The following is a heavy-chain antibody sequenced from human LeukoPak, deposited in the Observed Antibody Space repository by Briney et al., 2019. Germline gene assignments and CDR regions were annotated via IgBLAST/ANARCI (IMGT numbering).Heavy chain of an antibody. CDR1: GFTFSSYW. V-gene: IGHV3-74*01. D-gene: IGHD3-10*01. Sequence: GGSLRLSCAASGFTFSSYWMHWVRQAPGKGLVWVSRINSDGSSTSYADSAKGRFTISRDNAKNTLYLQMNSLRAEDTAVYYCAYYGSGSYYGGAIFDYWGQGTLVTVSS. CDR3: AYYGSGSYYGGAIFDY. J-gene: IGHJ4*02. CDR2: INSDGSST.